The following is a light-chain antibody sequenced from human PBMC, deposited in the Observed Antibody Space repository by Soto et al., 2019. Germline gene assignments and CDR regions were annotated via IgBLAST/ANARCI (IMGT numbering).Light chain of an antibody. CDR2: DAS. CDR3: QQYNNWPPVYT. Sequence: EIVMTQSPATLSVSPGERATLSCRPSQSVHNKLAWYQQRPGQAPRLLIYDASTRATAIPARFSGSGSGTEFTLTISTLQSEDFAVYYCQQYNNWPPVYTFGQGTRLEIK. J-gene: IGKJ2*01. CDR1: QSVHNK. V-gene: IGKV3D-15*01.